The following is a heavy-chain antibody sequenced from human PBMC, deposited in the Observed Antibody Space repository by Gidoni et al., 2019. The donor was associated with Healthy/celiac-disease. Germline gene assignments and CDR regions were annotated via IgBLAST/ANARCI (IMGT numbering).Heavy chain of an antibody. CDR2: IYYSGST. V-gene: IGHV4-59*01. D-gene: IGHD4-4*01. CDR3: ARDRGTTIDH. CDR1: GGSISSYY. J-gene: IGHJ4*02. Sequence: QVQLQESGPGLVQPSETLSLTCTVSGGSISSYYWSWIRQPPGKGLEWIGYIYYSGSTNYNPSLKSRVTISVDTSKNQFSLKLSSVTAADTAVYYCARDRGTTIDHWGQGTLVTVSS.